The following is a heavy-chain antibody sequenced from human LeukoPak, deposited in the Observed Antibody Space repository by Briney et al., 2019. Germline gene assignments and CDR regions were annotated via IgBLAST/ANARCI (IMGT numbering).Heavy chain of an antibody. CDR3: ARSKSYYYDSSGSEFDY. CDR2: ISAYNGNT. J-gene: IGHJ4*02. CDR1: GGTFSSYA. V-gene: IGHV1-18*01. D-gene: IGHD3-22*01. Sequence: ASVKVSCKASGGTFSSYAISWVRQAPGQGLEWMGWISAYNGNTNYAQKLQGRVTMTTDTSTSTAYMELRSLRSDDTAVYYCARSKSYYYDSSGSEFDYWGQGTLVTVSS.